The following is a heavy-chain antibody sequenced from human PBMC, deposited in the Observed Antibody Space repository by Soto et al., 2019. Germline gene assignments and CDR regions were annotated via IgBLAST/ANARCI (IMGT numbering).Heavy chain of an antibody. D-gene: IGHD2-2*01. J-gene: IGHJ4*02. CDR1: GFTFSTYA. CDR3: AKDRYCSTTSGYYGDFDY. CDR2: ISGSGGGT. V-gene: IGHV3-23*01. Sequence: EVQLLESGGGLVQPGGSLRLSCGASGFTFSTYAMSWVRQAPGKGLEWVSSISGSGGGTDYADSVKGRFTVSRDNSKNTLYLQMNSLRAEDTAVYYCAKDRYCSTTSGYYGDFDYWGQGTRVTVSS.